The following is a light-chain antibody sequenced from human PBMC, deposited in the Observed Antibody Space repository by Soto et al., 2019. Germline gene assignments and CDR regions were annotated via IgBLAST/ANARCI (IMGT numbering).Light chain of an antibody. CDR1: QSVRSNY. CDR2: DES. J-gene: IGKJ4*01. V-gene: IGKV3-20*01. CDR3: QQYGSTPLT. Sequence: EIVLRQSPDTLSLSPGERATLSCRASQSVRSNYLAWYQQKTGQAPRFLIYDESSKATGIPDRFSGSGYGTVFTLTISILEPEDFAVYYCQQYGSTPLTFGGGTKVDIK.